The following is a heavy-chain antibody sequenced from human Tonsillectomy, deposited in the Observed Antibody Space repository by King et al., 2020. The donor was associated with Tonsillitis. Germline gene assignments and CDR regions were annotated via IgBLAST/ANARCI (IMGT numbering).Heavy chain of an antibody. Sequence: VQLVESGGGLVQPGGSLRLSCAASGFTFSSYGMNWVRQAPGKGLEWVSYINSGSSTIYYADSVKGRFTISRDNARNSLYLQMNSLRAEDTAVYYVAGLPWYSDSSAKLFDYWGQGTLVTVSS. D-gene: IGHD3-22*01. CDR1: GFTFSSYG. J-gene: IGHJ4*02. V-gene: IGHV3-48*04. CDR2: INSGSSTI. CDR3: AGLPWYSDSSAKLFDY.